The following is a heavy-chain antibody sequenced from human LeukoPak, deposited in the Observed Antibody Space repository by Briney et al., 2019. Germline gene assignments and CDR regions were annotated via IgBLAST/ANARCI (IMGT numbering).Heavy chain of an antibody. D-gene: IGHD2-21*02. J-gene: IGHJ5*02. CDR1: GGTFSSYA. CDR3: AREPSVVVTAILGAFDP. Sequence: SVKVSCKASGGTFSSYAISWVRQAPGQGLEWMGGIIPIFGTANYAQKFQGRVTITADESTGTAYMELSSLRSEDTAVYYCAREPSVVVTAILGAFDPWGQGTLVTVSS. V-gene: IGHV1-69*13. CDR2: IIPIFGTA.